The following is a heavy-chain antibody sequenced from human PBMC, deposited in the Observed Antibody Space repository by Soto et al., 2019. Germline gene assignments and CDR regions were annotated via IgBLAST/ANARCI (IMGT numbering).Heavy chain of an antibody. CDR1: GFTVSNTY. J-gene: IGHJ5*02. V-gene: IGHV3-53*01. CDR2: IYTAGGT. D-gene: IGHD2-2*01. CDR3: ARALPVAKGGFDP. Sequence: GGSLRLSCAASGFTVSNTYMTWVRQPPGKGLECVSVIYTAGGTNYADSVKGRFIISRDNSKNTLYLQMNSLRAEDTAVYYCARALPVAKGGFDPWGQGIPVTVSS.